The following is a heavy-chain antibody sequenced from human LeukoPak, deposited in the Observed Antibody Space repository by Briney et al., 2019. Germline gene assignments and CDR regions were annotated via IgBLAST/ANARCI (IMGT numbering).Heavy chain of an antibody. V-gene: IGHV3-7*01. CDR3: AREDGYCSGGNCYSYFDS. Sequence: GGSLRLSCAASGFTFSHFWMSWVCQAPGKGLEWVAYIKKTGSETYYVDSVKGRFTITRDNTRNSLFLQMYSLRAEDTAVYFCAREDGYCSGGNCYSYFDSWGQGTLVTVSS. CDR2: IKKTGSET. J-gene: IGHJ4*02. D-gene: IGHD2-15*01. CDR1: GFTFSHFW.